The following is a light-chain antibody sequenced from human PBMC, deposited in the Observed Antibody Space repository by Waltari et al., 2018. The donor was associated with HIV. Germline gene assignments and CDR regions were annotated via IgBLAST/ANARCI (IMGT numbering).Light chain of an antibody. J-gene: IGLJ2*01. CDR2: SNK. CDR1: YSNIGTDV. CDR3: AAWDDSLNALL. Sequence: QSVLTQPPSASGTPGQRVTISCSGSYSNIGTDVVNWYQQLPGTAPKLLIYSNKHRPAGVPYRFSGSKSGTSASLAISGLQSEDEAAYYCAAWDDSLNALLFGGGTKLTVL. V-gene: IGLV1-44*01.